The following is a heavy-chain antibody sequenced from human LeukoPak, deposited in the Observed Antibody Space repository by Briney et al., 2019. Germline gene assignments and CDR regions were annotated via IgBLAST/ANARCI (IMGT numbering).Heavy chain of an antibody. J-gene: IGHJ3*02. CDR2: INSDGSST. V-gene: IGHV3-74*01. D-gene: IGHD2-15*01. Sequence: GGSLRLSCAASGFTFSIYWMHWVRQAPGKGLVWVSRINSDGSSTNYADSVKGRFTISRDNAKNTLYLQMNSLRAEDTAVYYCAREQICSGAGCYLHACDIWGQGTMVTVSS. CDR1: GFTFSIYW. CDR3: AREQICSGAGCYLHACDI.